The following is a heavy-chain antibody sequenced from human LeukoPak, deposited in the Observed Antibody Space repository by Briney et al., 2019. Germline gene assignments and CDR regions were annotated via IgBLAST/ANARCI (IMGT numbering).Heavy chain of an antibody. Sequence: SETLSLTCSVSGGSITSGDYRWGWNRQSPGKGLEWIGSFYNRGSPYYNPSLKRRVTISLDTSKNQFSLKLTSVTAADTAIYYCARQFDYWGPGTLVTVSS. J-gene: IGHJ4*02. CDR1: GGSITSGDYR. CDR3: ARQFDY. V-gene: IGHV4-39*01. CDR2: FYNRGSP.